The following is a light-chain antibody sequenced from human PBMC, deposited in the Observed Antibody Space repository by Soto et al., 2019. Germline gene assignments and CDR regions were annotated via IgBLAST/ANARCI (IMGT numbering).Light chain of an antibody. CDR3: HQYNET. V-gene: IGKV3-15*01. CDR2: GAS. Sequence: EIEMTQSPSTLSVSPGERATLSCRASQSISSNLAWCQQKPGKAPRLLIYGASTTATGIPARFSGSGSGTLSIITMQSEESADYSCHYYHQYNETFGQGTKVDIK. J-gene: IGKJ1*01. CDR1: QSISSN.